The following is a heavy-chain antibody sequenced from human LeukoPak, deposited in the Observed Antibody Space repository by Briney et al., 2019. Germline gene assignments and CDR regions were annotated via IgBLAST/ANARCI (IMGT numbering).Heavy chain of an antibody. CDR1: GFTFSSYW. D-gene: IGHD5-18*01. J-gene: IGHJ4*02. CDR3: ARDLSGVAGYTYGRGIDY. V-gene: IGHV3-7*01. CDR2: IEKDGSEK. Sequence: GGSLRLSCAASGFTFSSYWMSWVRRAPGKGLEWEANIEKDGSEKYYVDSVKGRFTISRDNAKTSLYLQMNSLRAEDTAVYYCARDLSGVAGYTYGRGIDYWGQGTLVTVSS.